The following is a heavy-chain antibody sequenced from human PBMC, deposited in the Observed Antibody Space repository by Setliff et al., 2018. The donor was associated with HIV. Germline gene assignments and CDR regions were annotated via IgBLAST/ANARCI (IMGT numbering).Heavy chain of an antibody. V-gene: IGHV1-8*01. J-gene: IGHJ3*01. Sequence: ASVKVSCKASGYSFTKYEVNWVRQAPGQGLEWLGWVSPSIGNSDFAQKFKGRISLTTDTSIRTAYMELRGLKSDDTAVYFCARRGEERNMITGALDVWGQGSLVTVSS. CDR2: VSPSIGNS. CDR3: ARRGEERNMITGALDV. CDR1: GYSFTKYE. D-gene: IGHD3-16*01.